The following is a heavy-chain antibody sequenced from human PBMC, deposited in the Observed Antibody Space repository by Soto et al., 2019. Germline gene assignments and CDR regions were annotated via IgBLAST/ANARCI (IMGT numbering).Heavy chain of an antibody. CDR1: GGTFGSYA. CDR3: ARPIQYYFDTSAQSAWFDP. Sequence: QVQLVQSGAEVKKPGSSVKVSCKTSGGTFGSYAISWVRQAPGQGLEWMGGIIPIFSTPNYAQKSQGRVTITADKSTSTAYMELSSLRCEDTAVYYCARPIQYYFDTSAQSAWFDPWGQGTLVTVSS. V-gene: IGHV1-69*14. J-gene: IGHJ5*02. D-gene: IGHD3-22*01. CDR2: IIPIFSTP.